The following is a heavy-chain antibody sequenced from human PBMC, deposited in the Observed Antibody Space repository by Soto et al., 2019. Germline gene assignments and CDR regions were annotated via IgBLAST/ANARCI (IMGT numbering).Heavy chain of an antibody. D-gene: IGHD1-1*01. Sequence: GGSLRVSCAASGFTFSSYGMHWVRQAPGKGLEWVAVISYDGSNKYYADSVKGRFTISRDNSKNTLYLQMNSLRAEDTAVYYCAKDSEMATTISVYAFAIWAHGTMVIVSS. CDR3: AKDSEMATTISVYAFAI. J-gene: IGHJ3*02. CDR2: ISYDGSNK. CDR1: GFTFSSYG. V-gene: IGHV3-30*18.